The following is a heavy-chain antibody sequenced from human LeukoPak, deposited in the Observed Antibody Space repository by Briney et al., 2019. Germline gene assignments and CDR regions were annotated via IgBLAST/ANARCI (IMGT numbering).Heavy chain of an antibody. Sequence: GGSLRLSCAASGFTFSSYEMNWVRQAPGKGLEWVSYISSSGSTIYYADSVKGRFTISRDNAKNSLYLQMNSLRAEDTAVYYCARESFAARWDWGQGTLVTVSS. CDR2: ISSSGSTI. CDR3: ARESFAARWD. V-gene: IGHV3-48*03. CDR1: GFTFSSYE. D-gene: IGHD6-6*01. J-gene: IGHJ4*02.